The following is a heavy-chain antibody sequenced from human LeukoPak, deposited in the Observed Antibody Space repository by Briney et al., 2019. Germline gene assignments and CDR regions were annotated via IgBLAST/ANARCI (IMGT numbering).Heavy chain of an antibody. CDR1: GYTFTSYD. CDR2: MNPNSGNT. V-gene: IGHV1-8*01. Sequence: GASVTVSCKASGYTFTSYDINWVRQATGQGLEWMGWMNPNSGNTGYAQKFQGRVTMTRNTSISTAYMELSSLRSEDTAVYYCARAISSSWYRYYYHMDVWGKGTTVTVSS. CDR3: ARAISSSWYRYYYHMDV. J-gene: IGHJ6*03. D-gene: IGHD6-13*01.